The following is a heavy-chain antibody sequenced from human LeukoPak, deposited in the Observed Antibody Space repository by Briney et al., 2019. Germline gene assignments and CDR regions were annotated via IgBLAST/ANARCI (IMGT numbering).Heavy chain of an antibody. Sequence: GGSLRLSCEAAGFSFRDYPMGWVRRASGKRLEWVSGISAGADVIFYADPVKGRFTISRDNSKNTLYLQMNSLRAEDSAEYYCAKSLLTTATGTGRAFNIWGQGTMVTVSA. CDR1: GFSFRDYP. D-gene: IGHD1-1*01. CDR2: ISAGADVI. J-gene: IGHJ3*02. CDR3: AKSLLTTATGTGRAFNI. V-gene: IGHV3-23*01.